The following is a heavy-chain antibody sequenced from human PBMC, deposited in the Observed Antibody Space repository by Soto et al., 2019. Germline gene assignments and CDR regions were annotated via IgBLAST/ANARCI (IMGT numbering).Heavy chain of an antibody. J-gene: IGHJ6*02. CDR1: GFTINRND. CDR2: MSFDGNHQ. V-gene: IGHV3-30*03. CDR3: ASCERCPRVGVDYYALDV. Sequence: QVHLVESGGGVVQPGGSLRLSCAASGFTINRNDMYWVRQAPGNGLEWVAVMSFDGNHQHYADSVKGRFTISRDNSKNTLPLEMNSLRRDDTAVYYCASCERCPRVGVDYYALDVWGQGTTVIVSS. D-gene: IGHD1-1*01.